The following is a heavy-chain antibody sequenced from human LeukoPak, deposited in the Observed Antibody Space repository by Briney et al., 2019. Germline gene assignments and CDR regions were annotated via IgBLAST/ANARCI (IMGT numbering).Heavy chain of an antibody. CDR1: GYTFTSYG. Sequence: ASVKVSCKASGYTFTSYGISWVRQAPAQGLEWMGWISAYNGNTNYAQKLQGRVTMTTDTSTSTAYMELRSLRSDDTAVYYCARFPVGADWHYYYGMDVWGQGTTVTVSS. J-gene: IGHJ6*02. D-gene: IGHD1-26*01. V-gene: IGHV1-18*01. CDR3: ARFPVGADWHYYYGMDV. CDR2: ISAYNGNT.